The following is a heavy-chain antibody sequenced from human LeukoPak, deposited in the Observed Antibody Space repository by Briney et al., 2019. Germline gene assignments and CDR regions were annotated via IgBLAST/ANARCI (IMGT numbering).Heavy chain of an antibody. J-gene: IGHJ4*02. CDR3: ARGATVTTIEVEN. CDR1: GYTFTSYA. D-gene: IGHD4-17*01. V-gene: IGHV7-4-1*04. CDR2: INTNTGNP. Sequence: ASVKVSCKASGYTFTSYALNWVRQAPGQGLEWMGWINTNTGNPTYAQGFTGRFVFSLDTSVSMAYLQISSLKAEDTAVYYCARGATVTTIEVENWGQGTLVTVSS.